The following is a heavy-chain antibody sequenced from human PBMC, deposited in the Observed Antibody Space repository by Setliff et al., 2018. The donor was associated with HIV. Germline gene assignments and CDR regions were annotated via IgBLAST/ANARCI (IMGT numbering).Heavy chain of an antibody. CDR1: GYTFTNYY. CDR2: INPNSGGT. Sequence: ASVKVSCKASGYTFTNYYMHWVRQAPGQGLEWMGWINPNSGGTNYAQKFQGRVTMTRDTSISTAYMELNSLRVEDTAVYYCARWPREVAEMGGAFDSWGQGTMVTVSS. V-gene: IGHV1-2*02. D-gene: IGHD3-16*01. J-gene: IGHJ3*02. CDR3: ARWPREVAEMGGAFDS.